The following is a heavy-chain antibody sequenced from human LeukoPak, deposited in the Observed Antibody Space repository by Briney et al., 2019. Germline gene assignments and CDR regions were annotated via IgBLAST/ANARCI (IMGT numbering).Heavy chain of an antibody. D-gene: IGHD3-22*01. Sequence: GGSLRLSCVGSGFTFNTYAMSWVRQAPGKGLERVSAVSTAGGGRTYYADSVKGRFSISRDDSRNTVYLQMNSLRAEDTAVYYCAKESPYYSDRDYYFDYWGQGTLVTVSS. V-gene: IGHV3-23*01. CDR2: VSTAGGGRT. CDR1: GFTFNTYA. CDR3: AKESPYYSDRDYYFDY. J-gene: IGHJ4*02.